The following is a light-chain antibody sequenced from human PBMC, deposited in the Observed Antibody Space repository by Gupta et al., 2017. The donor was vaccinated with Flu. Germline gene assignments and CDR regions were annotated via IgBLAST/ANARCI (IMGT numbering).Light chain of an antibody. CDR2: ENS. CDR3: QSYASRLRAVM. Sequence: QSVLTQPPSVSGPPGQRVTISCTGSSSNIGAGYDVHWYQQLPGTAPKLLIYENSNRPSGVTDRLAGYKSRNSDSLAIQGLQAEDEAYYYGQSYASRLRAVMLGGGTKLTVL. V-gene: IGLV1-40*01. CDR1: SSNIGAGYD. J-gene: IGLJ3*02.